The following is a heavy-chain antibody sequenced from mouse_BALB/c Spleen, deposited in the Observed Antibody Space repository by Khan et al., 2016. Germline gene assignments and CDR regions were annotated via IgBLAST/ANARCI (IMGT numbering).Heavy chain of an antibody. CDR3: TRSLITTGLTY. CDR1: GYSITSDYA. V-gene: IGHV3-2*02. J-gene: IGHJ3*01. D-gene: IGHD2-4*01. Sequence: EVQLQESGPGLVKPSQSLSLTCTVTGYSITSDYAWNWIRQFPGNKLEWMGYISYCGSTSYNPSLNSRISFTRDTSKNQFFLQLNSVTTEGTATNYCTRSLITTGLTYWNQGTLDTVSA. CDR2: ISYCGST.